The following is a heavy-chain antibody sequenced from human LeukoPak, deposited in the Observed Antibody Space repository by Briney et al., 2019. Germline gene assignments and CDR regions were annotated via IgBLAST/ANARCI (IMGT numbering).Heavy chain of an antibody. J-gene: IGHJ3*02. V-gene: IGHV1-18*01. CDR1: GYTFTSYG. D-gene: IGHD3-22*01. CDR3: ARDLGASSGYYHHDAFDI. CDR2: ISAYNGNT. Sequence: ASVKVSCKASGYTFTSYGISWVRQAPGQGLEWMGWISAYNGNTNYARKLQGRVTMTTDTSTSTAYMELRSLRSDDTAVYYCARDLGASSGYYHHDAFDIWGQGTMVTVSS.